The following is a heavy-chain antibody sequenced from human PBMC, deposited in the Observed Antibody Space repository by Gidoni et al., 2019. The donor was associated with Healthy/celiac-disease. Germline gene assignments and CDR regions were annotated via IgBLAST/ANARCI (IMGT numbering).Heavy chain of an antibody. CDR3: ARAMLAGIETGFDY. J-gene: IGHJ4*02. Sequence: QVQLVQSGAEVTKPGASVKVSCKASGYPFTSYAMHWVRQAPGQRLEGMGWINAGNGNTKYSQKFQGRVTITRDTSASTAYMELSSLRSEDTAVYYCARAMLAGIETGFDYWGQGTLVTVSS. CDR1: GYPFTSYA. CDR2: INAGNGNT. V-gene: IGHV1-3*01. D-gene: IGHD1-1*01.